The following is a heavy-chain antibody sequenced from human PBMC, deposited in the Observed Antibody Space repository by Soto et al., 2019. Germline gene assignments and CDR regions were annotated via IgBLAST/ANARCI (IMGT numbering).Heavy chain of an antibody. J-gene: IGHJ6*02. V-gene: IGHV4-59*01. Sequence: PSGTLDPTCTVSCGSISSYYWSWVRQPPGKGLEWIGYIYYSGSTNYNPSLKSRVTISVDTSKNQFSLKLSSVTAADTAVYYCARVPGYCSGGSCSRGHYGMDVWGQGTTVT. CDR2: IYYSGST. CDR1: CGSISSYY. D-gene: IGHD2-15*01. CDR3: ARVPGYCSGGSCSRGHYGMDV.